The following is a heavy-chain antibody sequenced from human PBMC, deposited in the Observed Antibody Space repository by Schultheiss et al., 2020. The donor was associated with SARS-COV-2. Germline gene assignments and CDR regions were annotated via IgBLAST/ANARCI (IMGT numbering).Heavy chain of an antibody. CDR2: MNPNSGNT. V-gene: IGHV1-8*02. J-gene: IGHJ4*02. D-gene: IGHD6-13*01. CDR3: AREPWYSSSWEADY. CDR1: GYTFTSYG. Sequence: SVKVSCKASGYTFTSYGISWVRQAPGQGLEWMGWMNPNSGNTGYAQKFQGRVTMTRDTSISTVYMELSRLRSDDTAVYYCAREPWYSSSWEADYWGQGTLVTVSS.